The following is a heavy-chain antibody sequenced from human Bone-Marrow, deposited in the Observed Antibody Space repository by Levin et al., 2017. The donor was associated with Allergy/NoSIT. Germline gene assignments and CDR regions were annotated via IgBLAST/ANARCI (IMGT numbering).Heavy chain of an antibody. CDR2: INPNSGDT. D-gene: IGHD6-25*01. J-gene: IGHJ4*02. CDR1: GYTFAGYY. CDR3: ARDRGYTQNADY. Sequence: ASVKVSCKASGYTFAGYYMHWVRQAPGLGLEWMGWINPNSGDTIYAPKFQGRVTMTSDTSTDTAYMELSRLTSGDTAVYYCARDRGYTQNADYWGQGTLVTVSS. V-gene: IGHV1-2*02.